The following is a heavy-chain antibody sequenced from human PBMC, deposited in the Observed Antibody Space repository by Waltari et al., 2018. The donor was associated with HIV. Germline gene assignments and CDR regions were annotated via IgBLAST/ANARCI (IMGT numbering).Heavy chain of an antibody. J-gene: IGHJ3*02. V-gene: IGHV1-24*01. Sequence: QVQLVQSGAEVKKPGASVKVSCKVSGYTLTELSMHWVRQAPGKGLEWMGGFDPEDGETIYAQKCQGRVTMTEDTSTDTAYMELSSLRSEDTAVYYCATDRSGSYRSYDAFDIWGQGTMVTVSS. D-gene: IGHD1-26*01. CDR3: ATDRSGSYRSYDAFDI. CDR2: FDPEDGET. CDR1: GYTLTELS.